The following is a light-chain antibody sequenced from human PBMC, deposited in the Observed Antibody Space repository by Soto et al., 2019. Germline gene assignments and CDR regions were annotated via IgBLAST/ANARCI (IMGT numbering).Light chain of an antibody. CDR2: GAS. Sequence: EIALTQSPGPLSLSPGEIATLSCRASQSVTNTYLAWYQHKSDLAPRLLMYGASSRSTGSPDRFSGSGSGTDYTLAISRLEREDGAVYYCQLYDGSPKPTLGQGNMVEIK. CDR3: QLYDGSPKPT. J-gene: IGKJ2*01. CDR1: QSVTNTY. V-gene: IGKV3-20*01.